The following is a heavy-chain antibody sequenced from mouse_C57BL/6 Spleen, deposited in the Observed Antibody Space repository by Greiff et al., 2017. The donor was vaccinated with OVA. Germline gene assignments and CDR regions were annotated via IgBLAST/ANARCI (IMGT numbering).Heavy chain of an antibody. D-gene: IGHD1-3*01. CDR3: ARLGKGDAMDY. J-gene: IGHJ4*01. CDR1: GYTFTSYW. Sequence: VQLQQPGAELVMPGASVKLSCKASGYTFTSYWMHWVKQRPGQGLEWIGEIDPSDSYTNYNQKFKGKSTLTVDKSSSTAYMQLSSLTSEDSAVYYCARLGKGDAMDYWGQGTSVTVSS. CDR2: IDPSDSYT. V-gene: IGHV1-69*01.